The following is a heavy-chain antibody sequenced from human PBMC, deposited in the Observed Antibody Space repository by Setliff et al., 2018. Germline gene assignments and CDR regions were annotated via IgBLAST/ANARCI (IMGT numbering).Heavy chain of an antibody. CDR3: ARERGAGSSRWYSHDGFDI. CDR2: INEDGSEK. J-gene: IGHJ3*02. D-gene: IGHD6-13*01. V-gene: IGHV3-7*01. CDR1: GFTFSSYW. Sequence: GGSLRLSCAASGFTFSSYWMSWVRQAPGKGLEWVANINEDGSEKYYMDSVKGRFTISRDNAKNSLYLQMDSLRAEDTAVYFCARERGAGSSRWYSHDGFDIWGQGTMVTVSS.